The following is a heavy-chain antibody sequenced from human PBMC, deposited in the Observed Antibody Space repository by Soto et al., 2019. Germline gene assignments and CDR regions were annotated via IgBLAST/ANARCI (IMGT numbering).Heavy chain of an antibody. CDR3: AKDTYFHDTTGYYGFDY. D-gene: IGHD3-22*01. CDR1: EFTFSSYG. Sequence: QVQLVESGGGVVQPGRSLTLSCAASEFTFSSYGIHWVRQAPGKGQEWVAVISYDGSEKQYADSVKGRFTISRDNSKNTLHLQMNSLRADDTAVYERAKDTYFHDTTGYYGFDYWGQGNLVTVS. J-gene: IGHJ4*02. V-gene: IGHV3-30*18. CDR2: ISYDGSEK.